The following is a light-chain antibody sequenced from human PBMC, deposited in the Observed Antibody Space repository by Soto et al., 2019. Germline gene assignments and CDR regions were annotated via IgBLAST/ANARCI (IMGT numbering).Light chain of an antibody. Sequence: QLVLTQPPSASGTPGQRVTISCSGSSSNIGSNYVYWYQQLPGTAPKLLIYSNNQRPSGVPERFSGSKSGTSASLAISGLRSEDEADYYCAAWDDSLSGGVFGGGTQLTV. CDR2: SNN. V-gene: IGLV1-47*02. CDR1: SSNIGSNY. CDR3: AAWDDSLSGGV. J-gene: IGLJ2*01.